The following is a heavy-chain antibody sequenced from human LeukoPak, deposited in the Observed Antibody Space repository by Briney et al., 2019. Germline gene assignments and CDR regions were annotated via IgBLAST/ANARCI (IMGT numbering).Heavy chain of an antibody. CDR2: IRDDGSTR. J-gene: IGHJ4*02. Sequence: GGSLRLSCAASGFTFSRYGLHWVRQAPGKGLEWVAFIRDDGSTRYYTDSVKGRFTVSRDNSKNTLYLQMDSLRAEDTAVYFCAKDRSPLRYSSSWVDYWGQGTLVTVSS. V-gene: IGHV3-30*02. CDR3: AKDRSPLRYSSSWVDY. D-gene: IGHD6-13*01. CDR1: GFTFSRYG.